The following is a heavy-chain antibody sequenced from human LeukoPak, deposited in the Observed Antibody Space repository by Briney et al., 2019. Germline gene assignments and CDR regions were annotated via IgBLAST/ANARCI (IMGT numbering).Heavy chain of an antibody. CDR1: GGSVSNYY. CDR3: ASIRYSGYDSDY. V-gene: IGHV4-4*07. D-gene: IGHD5-12*01. Sequence: ASETLSLTCTVSGGSVSNYYWSWIRQPAGKGLEWIGRIFTSGSTNYNPSLKSRVTMSVDTSKNQFSLKLSSVTAADTAVYYCASIRYSGYDSDYWGQGTLVTVSS. CDR2: IFTSGST. J-gene: IGHJ4*02.